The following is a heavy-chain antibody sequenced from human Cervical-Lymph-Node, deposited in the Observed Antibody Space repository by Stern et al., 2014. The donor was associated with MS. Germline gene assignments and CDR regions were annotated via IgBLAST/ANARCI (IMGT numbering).Heavy chain of an antibody. CDR3: ASGSLEGFDP. D-gene: IGHD5-24*01. Sequence: VQLVESGGEVKKPGASVKVSCKASGYTFTSLGISWVRQAPGQGLEWMGWISDYNGNTTYAQNLQGRVTLTTDTSTSTAYMELRSLTSDDTAAYYCASGSLEGFDPWGQGTLVTVSS. J-gene: IGHJ5*02. CDR1: GYTFTSLG. V-gene: IGHV1-18*01. CDR2: ISDYNGNT.